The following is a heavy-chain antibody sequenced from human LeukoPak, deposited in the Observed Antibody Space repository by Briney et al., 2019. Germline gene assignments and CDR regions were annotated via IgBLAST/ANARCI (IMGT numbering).Heavy chain of an antibody. D-gene: IGHD6-13*01. CDR1: GYTFTGYY. CDR3: ARGVSIAAAGGWFDP. V-gene: IGHV1-2*06. CDR2: INPNSGGT. J-gene: IGHJ5*02. Sequence: GASVKVSCKASGYTFTGYYMHWVRQAPGQGLEWMGRINPNSGGTNYAQKFQGRVTMTRDTSTSTVYMELSRLRSEDTAVYYCARGVSIAAAGGWFDPWGQGTLVTVSS.